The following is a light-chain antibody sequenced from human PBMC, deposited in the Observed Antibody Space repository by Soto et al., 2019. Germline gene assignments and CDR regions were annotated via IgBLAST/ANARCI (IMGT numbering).Light chain of an antibody. CDR3: QQSHRTPRT. Sequence: DIQMTQSPSPLSASVGDRVTITCRAMQNIENFLNWYQQRPGKAPKLLIYDASNLYSGVPSRFSGSGSGTDFTLTIISLQPEDFATYYCQQSHRTPRTFGPGTKVDIK. CDR2: DAS. CDR1: QNIENF. V-gene: IGKV1-39*01. J-gene: IGKJ1*01.